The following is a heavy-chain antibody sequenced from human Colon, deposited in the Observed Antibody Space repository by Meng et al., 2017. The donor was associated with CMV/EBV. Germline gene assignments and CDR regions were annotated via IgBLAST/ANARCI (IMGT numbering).Heavy chain of an antibody. Sequence: GGSLRLSCAASGFIFGDYVLTWVRQAPGKGLEWVASIIGSGFYTYYADSVKGRFIISRDNPRNTLDLQMSNLTAEDTALYYCARGTQYSDFWSGFPYWGHGTLVTVSS. CDR1: GFIFGDYV. V-gene: IGHV3-23*01. CDR3: ARGTQYSDFWSGFPY. D-gene: IGHD3-3*01. CDR2: IIGSGFYT. J-gene: IGHJ4*01.